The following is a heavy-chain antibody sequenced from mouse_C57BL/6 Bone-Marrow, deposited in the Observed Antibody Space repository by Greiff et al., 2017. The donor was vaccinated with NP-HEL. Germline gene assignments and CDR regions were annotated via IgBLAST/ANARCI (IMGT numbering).Heavy chain of an antibody. CDR2: IDPSDSYN. CDR1: GYTFTSYW. CDR3: ARDYFDY. V-gene: IGHV1-69*01. Sequence: QVQLQQPGAELVMPGASVKLSCKASGYTFTSYWMHWVKQRPGQGLEWIGEIDPSDSYNNYNQKFKGKSTLTEDKSSSTAYMQLGSLTSEDSAVYYCARDYFDYWGQGTTLTVSS. J-gene: IGHJ2*01.